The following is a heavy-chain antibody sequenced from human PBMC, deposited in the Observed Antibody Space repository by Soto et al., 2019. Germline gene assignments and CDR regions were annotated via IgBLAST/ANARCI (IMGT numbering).Heavy chain of an antibody. CDR1: DDSINSDKFY. D-gene: IGHD3-9*01. CDR2: IYYSGNA. V-gene: IGHV4-39*01. Sequence: HLQLQESGPGLVKPSETLSLMCSVSDDSINSDKFYWGWIRQPPGKGLEWIGSIYYSGNAYYNPSLQTRVSISRDKSKSQSSVKRNSVTASVSAVYFCARLEGLATITYYFDFWGPGALVTVSS. J-gene: IGHJ4*02. CDR3: ARLEGLATITYYFDF.